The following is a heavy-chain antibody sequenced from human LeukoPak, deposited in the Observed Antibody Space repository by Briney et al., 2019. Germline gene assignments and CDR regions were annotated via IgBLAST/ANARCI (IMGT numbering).Heavy chain of an antibody. V-gene: IGHV3-48*02. CDR1: GFTFSQYT. CDR2: ISSSSSTI. J-gene: IGHJ4*02. CDR3: ARGTNVDIGY. Sequence: GGSLRLSCAASGFTFSQYTMNWVRQAPGKGLEWVSYISSSSSTIYYADSVKGRFTISRDNAKNSVYLQMNGLRDEDTAVYYCARGTNVDIGYWGQGTLVTVSS. D-gene: IGHD1-14*01.